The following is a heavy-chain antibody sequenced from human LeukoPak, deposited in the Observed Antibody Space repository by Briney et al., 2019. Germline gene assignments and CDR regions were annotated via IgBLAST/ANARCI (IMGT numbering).Heavy chain of an antibody. Sequence: PGGSLRLFCAASGFTFSSYGMHWVRQAPGKGLEWVAVISYDGSNKYYADSVKGRFTISRDNSKNTLYLQMNSLRAEDTAVYYCAKIWGSSSVDDYWGQGTLVTVSS. CDR2: ISYDGSNK. CDR1: GFTFSSYG. D-gene: IGHD6-6*01. V-gene: IGHV3-30*18. J-gene: IGHJ4*02. CDR3: AKIWGSSSVDDY.